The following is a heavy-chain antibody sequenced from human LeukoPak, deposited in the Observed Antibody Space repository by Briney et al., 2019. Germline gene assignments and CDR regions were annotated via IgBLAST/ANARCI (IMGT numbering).Heavy chain of an antibody. J-gene: IGHJ4*02. Sequence: GGSLRLSCAVSGFTFSYYSMNWVRQAPGKGLEWVSYISSGSSAIYYADSVKGRFTISRDNSKNTLYLQMNSLRAEDTAVYYCAKDYYDSSGYYPLDYWGQGTLVTVSS. CDR3: AKDYYDSSGYYPLDY. CDR1: GFTFSYYS. V-gene: IGHV3-48*01. D-gene: IGHD3-22*01. CDR2: ISSGSSAI.